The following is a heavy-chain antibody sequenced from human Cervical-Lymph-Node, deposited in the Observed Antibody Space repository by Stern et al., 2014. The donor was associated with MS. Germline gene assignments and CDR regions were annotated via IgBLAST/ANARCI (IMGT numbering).Heavy chain of an antibody. CDR2: ISNSGSFV. Sequence: QLVQSGGGLVKPGGSLRLSCVASGFTFSDHYMSWIRQAPGKGLEFVSYISNSGSFVNYADSVKGRFTISRDNAKDSLYLQMNSLRAEDTAVYYCSREPRLTDYWGQGTLVSVSS. CDR3: SREPRLTDY. J-gene: IGHJ4*02. V-gene: IGHV3-11*01. CDR1: GFTFSDHY. D-gene: IGHD2-21*01.